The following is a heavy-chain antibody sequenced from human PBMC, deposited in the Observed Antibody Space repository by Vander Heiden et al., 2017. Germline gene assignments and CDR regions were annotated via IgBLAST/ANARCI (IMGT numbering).Heavy chain of an antibody. CDR2: ISGSGGRT. V-gene: IGHV3-23*01. Sequence: EVQLLESGGGLVQPGGSLRLSFAASGFTFGSYAMSCVRQAPGKGLEWGSAISGSGGRTYYADSVKGRFTISRDNSKNTLYLQMNSLRAEDTAVYYCAMRGRKGWGQGTLVTVSS. D-gene: IGHD3-10*01. CDR1: GFTFGSYA. CDR3: AMRGRKG. J-gene: IGHJ4*02.